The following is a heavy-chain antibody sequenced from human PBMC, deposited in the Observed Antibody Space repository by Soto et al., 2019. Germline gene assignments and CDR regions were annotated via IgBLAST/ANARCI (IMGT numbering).Heavy chain of an antibody. Sequence: GGSLRLSCAASGFTFSSYAMSWVRQAPGKGLEWVSLISWDGGSTYYADSVKGRFTISRDNSKNSLYLQMNSLRAEDTALYYCAKGAPNYYDSSGYLTYYYYGMDVWGQGTTVTVSS. CDR1: GFTFSSYA. J-gene: IGHJ6*02. CDR2: ISWDGGST. CDR3: AKGAPNYYDSSGYLTYYYYGMDV. V-gene: IGHV3-43D*03. D-gene: IGHD3-22*01.